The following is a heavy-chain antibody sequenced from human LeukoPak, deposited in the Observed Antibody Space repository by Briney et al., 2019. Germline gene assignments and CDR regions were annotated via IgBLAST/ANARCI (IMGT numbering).Heavy chain of an antibody. CDR3: TRGPIQLWLYHGMDV. D-gene: IGHD5-18*01. CDR1: GFTFGDHA. Sequence: PGRSLRLSCTVSGFTFGDHAMSWVRQAPGKGLEWVGFIRSKTYGGTTEYAASVKGRFIISRDDPTSIAYLQMNSLKTEDTAVYYCTRGPIQLWLYHGMDVWGQGTTVTVSS. J-gene: IGHJ6*02. V-gene: IGHV3-49*04. CDR2: IRSKTYGGTT.